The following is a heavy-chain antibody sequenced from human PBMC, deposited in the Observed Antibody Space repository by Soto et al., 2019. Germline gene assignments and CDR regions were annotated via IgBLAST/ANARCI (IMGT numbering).Heavy chain of an antibody. D-gene: IGHD3-10*01. J-gene: IGHJ6*03. CDR2: IYYSGST. Sequence: CAVCGECVWSWGDYGGLIRQPPGKGLEWIGSIYYSGSTYYNPSLKSRVTISVDTSKNQFSLKLSSVTAADTAVYYCARYVLLWFGEPQRDMDVWGKGTTVTVSS. CDR1: GECVWSWGDY. CDR3: ARYVLLWFGEPQRDMDV. V-gene: IGHV4-39*01.